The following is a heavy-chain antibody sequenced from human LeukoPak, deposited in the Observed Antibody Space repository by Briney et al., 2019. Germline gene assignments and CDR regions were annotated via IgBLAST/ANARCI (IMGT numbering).Heavy chain of an antibody. V-gene: IGHV3-7*01. CDR3: ASGRHDFLH. CDR2: INLDGTEE. CDR1: GFVFSTYW. Sequence: GGFLRLSCAASGFVFSTYWMTWVRQVPGKGLEWVANINLDGTEEHYVDSSLKGRFTISRDNAKNSLYLQMTSLRVEDTAVYYCASGRHDFLHWGQGTLVTVSS. D-gene: IGHD3/OR15-3a*01. J-gene: IGHJ4*02.